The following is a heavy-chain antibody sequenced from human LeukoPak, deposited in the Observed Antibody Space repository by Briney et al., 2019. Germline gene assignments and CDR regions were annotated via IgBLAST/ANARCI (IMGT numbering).Heavy chain of an antibody. V-gene: IGHV1-2*02. J-gene: IGHJ4*02. D-gene: IGHD3-22*01. CDR1: GYTFTGYY. CDR2: INPNSGVT. CDR3: ARKDSYYDSSAYDY. Sequence: ASVKVSCKASGYTFTGYYIHWVRQAPGQGLEWMGWINPNSGVTIYAQNFQGRVTMTRDTSISTAYMELSRLRSDDTAVYYCARKDSYYDSSAYDYWGPGTLVTVSS.